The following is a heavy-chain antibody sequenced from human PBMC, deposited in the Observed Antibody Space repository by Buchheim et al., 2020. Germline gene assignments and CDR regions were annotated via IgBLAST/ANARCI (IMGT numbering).Heavy chain of an antibody. Sequence: QVQLVESGGGVVQPGRSLRLSCAASGFTFSSYAMYWVRQAPGKGLEWVAVISYDGSNKYYADSVKGRFTISRDNSKNTLYLQMNSLRAEDTAVYYCARDSEVVATIGGDWGQGTL. CDR1: GFTFSSYA. CDR2: ISYDGSNK. D-gene: IGHD5-12*01. J-gene: IGHJ4*02. V-gene: IGHV3-30*04. CDR3: ARDSEVVATIGGD.